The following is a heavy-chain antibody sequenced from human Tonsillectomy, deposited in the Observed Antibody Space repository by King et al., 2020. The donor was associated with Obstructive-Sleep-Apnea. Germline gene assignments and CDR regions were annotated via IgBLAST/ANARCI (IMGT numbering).Heavy chain of an antibody. V-gene: IGHV1-3*01. CDR2: INAGNGNT. Sequence: QLVQSGAEVKKPGASVKVSCKASGYTFTSYAMHWVRQAPGQRLEWMGWINAGNGNTKYSQKFQGRVTITRDTSASTAYMELSSLRSEDTAVYYCARDTAVAEGFLFDYWGQGTLVTVSS. CDR1: GYTFTSYA. D-gene: IGHD6-19*01. J-gene: IGHJ4*02. CDR3: ARDTAVAEGFLFDY.